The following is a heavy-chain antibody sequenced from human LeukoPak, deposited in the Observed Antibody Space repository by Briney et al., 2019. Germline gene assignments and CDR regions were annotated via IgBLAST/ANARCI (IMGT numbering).Heavy chain of an antibody. V-gene: IGHV3-53*01. J-gene: IGHJ4*02. Sequence: GGPLRLSCAASGFTVSSNYMSWVRQASGKGLEWVSVIYSGGSTYYADSAKGRFTISRDNSKNTLYLQMNSLRAEDTAVYYCARGVDFDYWGQGTLVTVSS. CDR1: GFTVSSNY. CDR3: ARGVDFDY. CDR2: IYSGGST.